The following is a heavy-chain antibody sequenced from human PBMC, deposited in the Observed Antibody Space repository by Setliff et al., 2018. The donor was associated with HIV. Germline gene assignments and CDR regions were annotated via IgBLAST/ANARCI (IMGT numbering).Heavy chain of an antibody. CDR3: ARVRDYYFDY. CDR2: IYPGDSDT. V-gene: IGHV5-51*01. CDR1: GYSVTSYW. Sequence: GESLKLSCKGSGYSVTSYWIGWVRQMPGKGLEWMGIIYPGDSDTRYSPSFQGQVTLSADKSISTAYLQRSSLKASDTAMYYCARVRDYYFDYWGQGTLVTVSS. J-gene: IGHJ4*02.